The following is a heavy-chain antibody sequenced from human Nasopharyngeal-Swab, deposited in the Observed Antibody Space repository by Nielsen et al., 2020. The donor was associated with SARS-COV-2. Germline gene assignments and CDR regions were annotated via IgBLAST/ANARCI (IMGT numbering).Heavy chain of an antibody. V-gene: IGHV3-23*01. D-gene: IGHD2/OR15-2a*01. J-gene: IGHJ4*02. CDR1: GFTFSSYA. CDR3: AKDFSLSAFMVADMGFDY. Sequence: GGSLRLSCAASGFTFSSYAMSWVRQAPGKGLEWVSAISGSGGSTYYADSVKGRFIISRDNSKNTLYLQMSSLRAEDTAVYYCAKDFSLSAFMVADMGFDYWGQGTLVTVSS. CDR2: ISGSGGST.